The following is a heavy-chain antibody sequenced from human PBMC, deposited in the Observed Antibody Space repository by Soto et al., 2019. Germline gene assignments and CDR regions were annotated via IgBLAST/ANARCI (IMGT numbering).Heavy chain of an antibody. Sequence: VQLLESGGGLVQPGGSLRLSCAASGFTFNNYAMNWVRQAPGKGLEWVLAIRNSGGFTYYADSVKGRFTISRDNSKNTLYLHMDSLRAEDTALYYCAKDYFETNGPYFFDYWGQGTLVTVSS. CDR2: IRNSGGFT. CDR1: GFTFNNYA. V-gene: IGHV3-23*01. J-gene: IGHJ4*02. CDR3: AKDYFETNGPYFFDY. D-gene: IGHD1-26*01.